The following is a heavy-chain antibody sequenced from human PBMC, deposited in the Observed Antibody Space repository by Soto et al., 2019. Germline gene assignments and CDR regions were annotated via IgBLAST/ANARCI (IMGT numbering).Heavy chain of an antibody. Sequence: QVQLVQSGAEVKKPGSSVKISCKASGSTFSSYAISGVRQAPGQGLESMGGIIPIFGTANYAQKFQGRVTITADESTSTAYMELSSLRSEDTAVYYCASQMGVTGTYAHYDGMDVWGQGTTVTVSS. J-gene: IGHJ6*02. CDR2: IIPIFGTA. D-gene: IGHD1-7*01. CDR3: ASQMGVTGTYAHYDGMDV. CDR1: GSTFSSYA. V-gene: IGHV1-69*12.